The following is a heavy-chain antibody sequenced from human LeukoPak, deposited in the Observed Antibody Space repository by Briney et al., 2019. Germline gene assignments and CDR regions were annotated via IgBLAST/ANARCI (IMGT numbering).Heavy chain of an antibody. J-gene: IGHJ4*02. V-gene: IGHV5-51*01. CDR2: IYPGDSDT. D-gene: IGHD6-19*01. Sequence: GESLKISCKGSGNSFTSYWIGWVRQMPGKGLEWMGIIYPGDSDTRYSPSFQGQVTISADKSINTAYLQWRRLKASDTAMYYCARSLSSGWYLYFDSWGQGTLVTVSS. CDR3: ARSLSSGWYLYFDS. CDR1: GNSFTSYW.